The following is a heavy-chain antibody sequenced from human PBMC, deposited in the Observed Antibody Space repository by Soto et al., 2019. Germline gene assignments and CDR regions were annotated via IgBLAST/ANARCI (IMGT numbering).Heavy chain of an antibody. V-gene: IGHV1-46*01. CDR1: GYTFTSYY. CDR3: ARVYCSGGSCYGIDY. Sequence: GASVKVSCKASGYTFTSYYMNWVRQAPGQGLEWLGIINPSGGYTTYAQRFLGRVTMTSDTSTSTVHMELGSLTSEDTAVYYCARVYCSGGSCYGIDYWGQGTLVTVSS. J-gene: IGHJ4*02. D-gene: IGHD2-15*01. CDR2: INPSGGYT.